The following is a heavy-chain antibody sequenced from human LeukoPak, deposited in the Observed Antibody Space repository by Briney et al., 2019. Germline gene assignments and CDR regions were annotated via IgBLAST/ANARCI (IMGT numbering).Heavy chain of an antibody. D-gene: IGHD2-2*01. V-gene: IGHV1-2*06. J-gene: IGHJ4*02. CDR3: ARDYCSSTSCLFDY. Sequence: GASVKVSCKASGYSLTGYHMHWVRQAPRQGLEWMGRINPNSGDTNYAQKFQGRVTMTRDTSISTAYMELSRLRSDDTAVYYCARDYCSSTSCLFDYWGQGTLVTVSS. CDR2: INPNSGDT. CDR1: GYSLTGYH.